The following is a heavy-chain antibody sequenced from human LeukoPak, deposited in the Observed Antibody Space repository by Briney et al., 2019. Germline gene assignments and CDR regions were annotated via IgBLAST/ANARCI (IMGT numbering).Heavy chain of an antibody. CDR1: GYTFTGYY. Sequence: ASVKISCKASGYTFTGYYIHSVRQAPGQGLEWMGWINPNSGGTNYAQKFQGRVTMTRDTSISTAYMELSRLRSDDTAVYYCARVTSSGWKKLDYWGQGTLFTVSS. V-gene: IGHV1-2*02. J-gene: IGHJ4*02. CDR3: ARVTSSGWKKLDY. CDR2: INPNSGGT. D-gene: IGHD6-19*01.